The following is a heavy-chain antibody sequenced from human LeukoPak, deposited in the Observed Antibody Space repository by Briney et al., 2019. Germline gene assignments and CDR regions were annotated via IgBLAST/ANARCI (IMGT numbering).Heavy chain of an antibody. D-gene: IGHD1-26*01. J-gene: IGHJ4*02. CDR1: GFTFRSHA. V-gene: IGHV3-30-3*01. CDR2: ISYGGSNK. CDR3: AKGLFTQLLLYPLDY. Sequence: GGSLRLSCAASGFTFRSHAMHWVRQAPGKGLEWVAVISYGGSNKYYADSVKGRFTISRDNAKNSLYLQMNSLSPEDTALYYCAKGLFTQLLLYPLDYWGQGTLVTVSS.